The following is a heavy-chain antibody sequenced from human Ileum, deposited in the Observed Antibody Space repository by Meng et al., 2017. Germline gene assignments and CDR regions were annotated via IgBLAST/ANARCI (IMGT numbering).Heavy chain of an antibody. V-gene: IGHV3-30*04. CDR1: GFSFSSYA. CDR3: ARDWSSTVTVIDY. Sequence: GGSLRLSCAASGFSFSSYAMHWVRQVPGKGLEWVTDISEDGSKRYYAESVKGRFTISRDNSKNTLFLDMNSLRAEDTAVYYCARDWSSTVTVIDYWGQG. CDR2: ISEDGSKR. J-gene: IGHJ4*02. D-gene: IGHD5/OR15-5a*01.